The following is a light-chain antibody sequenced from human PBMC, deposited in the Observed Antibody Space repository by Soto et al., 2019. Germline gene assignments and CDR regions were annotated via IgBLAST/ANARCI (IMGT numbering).Light chain of an antibody. CDR3: QQYGSSPTT. V-gene: IGKV3-20*01. J-gene: IGKJ1*01. CDR1: QSVSSSY. Sequence: SVLTQSKGTLSLSPGERATLSCRASQSVSSSYLAWYQQKPGQAPRRLIFGASFRATGIPDRFSGSGSGTDFTLTISRLEPEDFAVYYCQQYGSSPTTFGQGTKVDNK. CDR2: GAS.